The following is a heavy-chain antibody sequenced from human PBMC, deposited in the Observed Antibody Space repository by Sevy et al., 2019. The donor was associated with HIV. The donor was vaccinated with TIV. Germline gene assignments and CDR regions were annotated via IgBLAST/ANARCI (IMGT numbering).Heavy chain of an antibody. CDR3: ARAAGTSGSWFFAGNWFDP. V-gene: IGHV3-21*03. J-gene: IGHJ5*02. Sequence: GGSLRLSCVASGFTLSNYGMSWVRQAPGKGLEWVSSIGSHSGNIYYAALVKGRFTISRDNAGNSLFLQMNNLRDEDTAVYYCARAAGTSGSWFFAGNWFDPWGQGTLVTVSS. CDR1: GFTLSNYG. CDR2: IGSHSGNI. D-gene: IGHD6-13*01.